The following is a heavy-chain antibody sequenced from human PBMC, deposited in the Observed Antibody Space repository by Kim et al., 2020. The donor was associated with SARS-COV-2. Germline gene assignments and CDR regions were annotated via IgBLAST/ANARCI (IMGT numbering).Heavy chain of an antibody. Sequence: GGTTDYAEPVKDRFTISRDDSETTLYLQMNSLKTEDTGVYYCTTCGSYYGYWGQGTLVTVSS. V-gene: IGHV3-15*01. CDR2: GGTT. J-gene: IGHJ4*02. CDR3: TTCGSYYGY. D-gene: IGHD1-26*01.